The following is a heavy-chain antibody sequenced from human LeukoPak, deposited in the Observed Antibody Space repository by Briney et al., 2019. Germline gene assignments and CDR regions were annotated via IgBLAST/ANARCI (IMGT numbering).Heavy chain of an antibody. D-gene: IGHD3-22*01. V-gene: IGHV4-59*01. CDR1: GGSISSYY. J-gene: IGHJ3*02. CDR3: ARGGSSGYRDDAFDI. Sequence: SETLSLTCTVSGGSISSYYWSWIRQPPGKGLEWIGYIYYSGSTNYNPSLKSRVTISVDTSKNQSSLKLSSVTAADTAVYYCARGGSSGYRDDAFDIWGQGTMVTVSS. CDR2: IYYSGST.